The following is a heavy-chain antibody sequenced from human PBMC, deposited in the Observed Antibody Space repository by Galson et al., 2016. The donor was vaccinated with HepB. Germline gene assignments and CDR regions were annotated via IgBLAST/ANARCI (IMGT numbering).Heavy chain of an antibody. CDR3: AKSSEGLLRYSGLDV. CDR2: TGTGTGYL. J-gene: IGHJ6*02. Sequence: SLRLSCAASGFMFSKYSLSWVRQAPGKGLEWVASTGTGTGYLYYAASVKGRFTIFRDDAQSSLYRDMSGLRAEDTAVYYCAKSSEGLLRYSGLDVWGLGTTVTVSS. D-gene: IGHD4-11*01. CDR1: GFMFSKYS. V-gene: IGHV3-21*06.